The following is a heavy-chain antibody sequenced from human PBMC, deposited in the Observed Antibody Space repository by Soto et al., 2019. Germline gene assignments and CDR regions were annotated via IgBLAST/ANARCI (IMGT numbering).Heavy chain of an antibody. J-gene: IGHJ6*02. CDR1: GGSFSGYY. V-gene: IGHV4-34*01. D-gene: IGHD6-19*01. CDR3: ARGRGGWYPYYYYGMDV. Sequence: PSETLSLTCAVCGGSFSGYYWSWIRQPPGKGLEWIGEINHSGSTNYNPSLKSRVTISVDTSKNQFSLKLSSVTAADTAVYYCARGRGGWYPYYYYGMDVWGQGTTVTVSS. CDR2: INHSGST.